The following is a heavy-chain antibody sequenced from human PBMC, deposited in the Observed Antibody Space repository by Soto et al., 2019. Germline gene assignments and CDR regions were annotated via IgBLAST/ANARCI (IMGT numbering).Heavy chain of an antibody. CDR1: GGTFRSYA. V-gene: IGHV1-69*13. CDR2: IIPIFGTA. J-gene: IGHJ6*02. Sequence: SVKVSCKASGGTFRSYAISWVRQAPGQGLEWMGGIIPIFGTANYAQKFQGRVTITADESTSTAYMELSSLRSEDTAVYYCARGHFDDYYYYGMDVWGQGTTVTVSS. CDR3: ARGHFDDYYYYGMDV. D-gene: IGHD3-3*02.